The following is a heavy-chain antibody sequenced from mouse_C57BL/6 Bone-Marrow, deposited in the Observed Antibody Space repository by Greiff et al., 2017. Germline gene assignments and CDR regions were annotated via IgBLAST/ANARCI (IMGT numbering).Heavy chain of an antibody. CDR2: INSDGGST. V-gene: IGHV5-2*01. J-gene: IGHJ1*03. CDR1: EYEFPSHD. Sequence: EVQGVESGGGLVQPGESLKLSCESNEYEFPSHDMSWVRKTPEKRLELVAAINSDGGSTYYPDTMERRFIISRDNTKKTLYLQMSSLRSEDTALYYGERRGAGVYRYFDVWGTGTTVTVSS. D-gene: IGHD3-3*01. CDR3: ERRGAGVYRYFDV.